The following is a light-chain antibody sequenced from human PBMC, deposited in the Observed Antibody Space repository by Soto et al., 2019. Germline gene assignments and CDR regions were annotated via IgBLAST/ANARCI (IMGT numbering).Light chain of an antibody. CDR2: AAS. J-gene: IGKJ1*01. CDR1: QSVSSN. Sequence: EIVMTQSPATLSGSPGERATLSCRASQSVSSNLAWYQQKPGQAPRLLIYAASTRAAGIPARFSGTGSGTEFTLTISSLQSEDFALYYCQQYNDWPLTFGQGTKVDIK. CDR3: QQYNDWPLT. V-gene: IGKV3D-15*01.